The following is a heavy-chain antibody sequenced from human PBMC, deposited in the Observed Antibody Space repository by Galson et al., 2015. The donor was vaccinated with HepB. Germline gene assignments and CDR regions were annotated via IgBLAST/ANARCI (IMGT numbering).Heavy chain of an antibody. V-gene: IGHV1-18*01. D-gene: IGHD3-22*01. CDR2: ISAYNGNT. CDR1: GYTFTSYG. Sequence: SVKVSCKASGYTFTSYGISWVRQAPGQGLEWMGWISAYNGNTNYAQKLQGRVTMTTDTSTSTAYMELRSLRSDDTAVYYCATYIYYYDSSGYFGKWGQGTLVTVSS. CDR3: ATYIYYYDSSGYFGK. J-gene: IGHJ4*02.